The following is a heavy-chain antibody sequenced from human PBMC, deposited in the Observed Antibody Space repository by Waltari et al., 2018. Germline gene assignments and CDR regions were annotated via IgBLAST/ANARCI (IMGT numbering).Heavy chain of an antibody. CDR1: GFTFSTYT. CDR3: ARASKLVGTTYDAFDI. D-gene: IGHD1-26*01. V-gene: IGHV3-21*01. J-gene: IGHJ3*02. Sequence: EVQLVESGGGLVKPGGSLRLSCAASGFTFSTYTMNWVRQAPGKGVGWGVSIIINSSSIYYGGSGKGRFPISRDNAKNSLYLQMTSLRAEDTAVYYCARASKLVGTTYDAFDIWGQGTMVTVSS. CDR2: IIINSSSI.